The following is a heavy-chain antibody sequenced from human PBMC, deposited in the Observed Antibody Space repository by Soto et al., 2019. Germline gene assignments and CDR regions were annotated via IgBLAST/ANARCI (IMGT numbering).Heavy chain of an antibody. CDR2: IYYRRST. V-gene: IGHV4-30-4*01. J-gene: IGHJ5*02. Sequence: TLSLTCTVSSGSINSGDYYWSWIRQPPGKGLEWLGYIYYRRSTYYKTSIRXXVTISLDXXKNNLSLKLSSVTDAETAVYYCARERPDGARLDPSGQETMVTVSS. CDR3: ARERPDGARLDP. D-gene: IGHD1-26*01. CDR1: SGSINSGDYY.